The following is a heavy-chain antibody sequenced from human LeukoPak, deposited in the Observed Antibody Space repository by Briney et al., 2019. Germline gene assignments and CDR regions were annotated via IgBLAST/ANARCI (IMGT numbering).Heavy chain of an antibody. CDR2: IYTSGST. CDR3: ARSVGTAAAGRSVFDH. D-gene: IGHD6-13*01. J-gene: IGHJ4*02. CDR1: GGSISSGSYY. V-gene: IGHV4-61*02. Sequence: SQTLSLTCTVSGGSISSGSYYWSWIRQPAGKGLEWIGRIYTSGSTNYNPSLKSRVTMSVDTSKNQFSLKLSSVTAADTAVYYCARSVGTAAAGRSVFDHWGQGTLVTVSS.